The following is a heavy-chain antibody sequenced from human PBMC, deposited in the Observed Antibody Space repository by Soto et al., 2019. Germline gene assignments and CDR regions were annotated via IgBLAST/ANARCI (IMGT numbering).Heavy chain of an antibody. Sequence: QVQLQESGPGLVKPSGTLSLTCAVSGGSISSVNWWSWVRQPPGKGLEWIGEIYHSGSTNYNPSLXSXAXRXXDKSKNQFALKLSSVTAADTAVYYCARDLSYSSGHWGQGTLVTVSS. V-gene: IGHV4-4*02. CDR2: IYHSGST. J-gene: IGHJ4*02. D-gene: IGHD3-10*01. CDR1: GGSISSVNW. CDR3: ARDLSYSSGH.